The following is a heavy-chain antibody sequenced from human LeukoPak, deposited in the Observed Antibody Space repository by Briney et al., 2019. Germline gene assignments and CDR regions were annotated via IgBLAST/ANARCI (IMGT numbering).Heavy chain of an antibody. Sequence: GGTLRLSCAASGFTFSSYSMNWVRQAPGKGLEWVSSISSSSSYIYYADSVKGRFTISRDNAKNSLYLQMNSLRAEDTAVYYCARDSKIQLWLRIVDYYGMDVWGQGTTVTVSS. D-gene: IGHD5-18*01. CDR3: ARDSKIQLWLRIVDYYGMDV. CDR1: GFTFSSYS. V-gene: IGHV3-21*01. J-gene: IGHJ6*02. CDR2: ISSSSSYI.